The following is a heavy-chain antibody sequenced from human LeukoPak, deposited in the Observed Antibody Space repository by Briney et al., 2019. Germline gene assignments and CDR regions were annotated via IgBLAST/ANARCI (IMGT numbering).Heavy chain of an antibody. CDR3: ASTDMKLLPSTRQR. V-gene: IGHV4-39*07. D-gene: IGHD1-26*01. CDR1: GGSISSSSYY. J-gene: IGHJ1*01. Sequence: PSETLSLTCTVSGGSISSSSYYWGWIRQPPGKGLEWIGSIYYSGSTYYNPSLKSRVTISVDTSKNQFSLKLSSVTAADTAVYYCASTDMKLLPSTRQRWGQGTLVTVSS. CDR2: IYYSGST.